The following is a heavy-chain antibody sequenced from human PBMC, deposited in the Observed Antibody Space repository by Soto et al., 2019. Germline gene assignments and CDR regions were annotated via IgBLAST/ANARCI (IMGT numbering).Heavy chain of an antibody. J-gene: IGHJ4*02. Sequence: ETLSLTCTVSGGSISSSSYYWGCIRQPPGKGLEWIGSIYYSGSTYYNPSLKSRVTISVDTSKNQFSLKLSSVTAADTAVYYCARALREWELLIPFYYFDYWGQGTLVTVSS. D-gene: IGHD1-26*01. CDR2: IYYSGST. V-gene: IGHV4-39*01. CDR3: ARALREWELLIPFYYFDY. CDR1: GGSISSSSYY.